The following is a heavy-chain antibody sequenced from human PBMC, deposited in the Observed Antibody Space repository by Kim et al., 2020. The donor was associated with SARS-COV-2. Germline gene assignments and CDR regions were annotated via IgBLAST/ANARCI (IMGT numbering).Heavy chain of an antibody. V-gene: IGHV3-23*01. Sequence: SVKGRFTISRDNSKNTLYLQMNSLRAEDTAVYYCAKVSPRSIWFVPNFDYWGQGTLVTVSS. CDR3: AKVSPRSIWFVPNFDY. J-gene: IGHJ4*02. D-gene: IGHD6-13*01.